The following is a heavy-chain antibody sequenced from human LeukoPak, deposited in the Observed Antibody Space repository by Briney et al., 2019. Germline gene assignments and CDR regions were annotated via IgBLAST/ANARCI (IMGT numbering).Heavy chain of an antibody. V-gene: IGHV3-48*01. CDR3: ARDKDGWYTGIAVAGFDY. J-gene: IGHJ4*02. CDR2: ISSSSSTI. CDR1: GFTFSSYS. D-gene: IGHD6-19*01. Sequence: GGSLRLSCAASGFTFSSYSMNWVRQAPGKGLEWVSYISSSSSTIYYADSVKGRFTISRDNAKNSLYLQMNSLRAEDTAVYYCARDKDGWYTGIAVAGFDYWGQGTLITVSS.